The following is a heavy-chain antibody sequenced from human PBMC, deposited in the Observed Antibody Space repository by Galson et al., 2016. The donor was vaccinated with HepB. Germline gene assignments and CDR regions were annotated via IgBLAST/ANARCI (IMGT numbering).Heavy chain of an antibody. V-gene: IGHV3-9*01. CDR1: GFTFDDYA. J-gene: IGHJ4*02. CDR2: IGWNSAYI. CDR3: AKARSTNAYKVFDY. Sequence: SLRLSCAASGFTFDDYAMHWVRQTPGKGLEWVSGIGWNSAYIDYTDSVKGRFTISRDNAKNSLFLQMDSLRPEDTALYYCAKARSTNAYKVFDYWRQGILFAVSS. D-gene: IGHD5-24*01.